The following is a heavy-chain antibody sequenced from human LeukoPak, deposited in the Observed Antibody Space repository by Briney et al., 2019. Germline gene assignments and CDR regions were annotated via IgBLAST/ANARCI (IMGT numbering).Heavy chain of an antibody. CDR3: AKAGRLYATRADFAD. J-gene: IGHJ1*01. Sequence: GSLTFSCTATGFVFSAHWMNWVRQGPGKGLVWVAHINPDGSDIKYADAVKGRFTISRDNAKNTLFLQMNSLRAEDTAVYFCAKAGRLYATRADFADWGQPCPVTVSS. CDR2: INPDGSDI. V-gene: IGHV3-74*01. D-gene: IGHD4/OR15-4a*01. CDR1: GFVFSAHW.